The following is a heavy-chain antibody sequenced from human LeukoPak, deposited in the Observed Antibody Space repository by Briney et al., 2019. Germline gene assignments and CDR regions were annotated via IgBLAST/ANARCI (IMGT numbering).Heavy chain of an antibody. J-gene: IGHJ4*02. D-gene: IGHD3-16*01. V-gene: IGHV4-39*01. CDR1: GSSITSVSHY. CDR3: ARRWGNIVGVTYEY. CDR2: IYYTGST. Sequence: SETLSLTCTISGSSITSVSHYWGWIRQPPGKGLEWIGDIYYTGSTYYSPSLRSRVTMSVHTSENQFSLRLNSVTVVDTAVYYCARRWGNIVGVTYEYWGQGTLVTVSS.